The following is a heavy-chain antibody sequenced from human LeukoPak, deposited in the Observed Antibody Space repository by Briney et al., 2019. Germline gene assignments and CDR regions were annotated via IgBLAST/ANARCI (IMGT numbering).Heavy chain of an antibody. Sequence: ASAKVPCKASGGTFSSYAINWVRQATGQGLEWMGWMNPNSGNTGYAQKFQGRVTMTRNTSISTAYMELSSLRSEDTAVYYCARGSKRSGSYYGPLDYWGQGTLVTVSS. CDR1: GGTFSSYA. V-gene: IGHV1-8*02. D-gene: IGHD1-26*01. CDR3: ARGSKRSGSYYGPLDY. J-gene: IGHJ4*02. CDR2: MNPNSGNT.